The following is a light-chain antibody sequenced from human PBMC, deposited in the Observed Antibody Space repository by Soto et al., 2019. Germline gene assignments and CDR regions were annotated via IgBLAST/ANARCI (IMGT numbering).Light chain of an antibody. CDR1: QGIRND. CDR3: QQYNSYSPT. CDR2: AAS. J-gene: IGKJ1*01. Sequence: SSSCLSASVRDRVTITCRASQGIRNDLGWYQQKPGKAPELLIYAASTLQSGVPSRFSGSGSETEFTLTISGLQPGDSATYYCQQYNSYSPTFGQGTKVDI. V-gene: IGKV1-17*01.